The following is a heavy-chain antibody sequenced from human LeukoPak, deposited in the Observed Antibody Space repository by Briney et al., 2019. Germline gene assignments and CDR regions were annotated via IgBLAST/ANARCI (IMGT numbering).Heavy chain of an antibody. V-gene: IGHV4-31*01. D-gene: IGHD3-9*01. CDR1: GGSISSGGYH. CDR3: ARVSEYYDILTGLNWFDP. CDR2: IDYSGST. Sequence: PSETLSLTCTVSGGSISSGGYHWSWIRQHPGKGLEGIGYIDYSGSTYYNPALTSPVTISVDTSKNPFSLKLSSVTAAHTAVHYCARVSEYYDILTGLNWFDPWGQGTLVTVSS. J-gene: IGHJ5*02.